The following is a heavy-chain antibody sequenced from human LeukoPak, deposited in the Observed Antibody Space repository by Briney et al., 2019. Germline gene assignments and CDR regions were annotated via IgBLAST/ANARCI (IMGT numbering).Heavy chain of an antibody. CDR2: TYFRSKWYN. V-gene: IGHV6-1*01. D-gene: IGHD1-26*01. CDR1: GDSVSNDSTA. J-gene: IGHJ3*01. CDR3: AREGGDAFDV. Sequence: SQTLSLTCALSGDSVSNDSTAWNWIRQSPSRGLEWLGRTYFRSKWYNDYAVSVESRITINPDTSKNQLSLQLNSVTPEDTAVYYCAREGGDAFDVWGQGTMVTVSS.